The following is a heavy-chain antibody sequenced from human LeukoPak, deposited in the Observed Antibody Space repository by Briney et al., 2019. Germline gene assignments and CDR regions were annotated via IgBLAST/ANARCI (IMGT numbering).Heavy chain of an antibody. J-gene: IGHJ4*02. CDR1: GGSFSGYY. V-gene: IGHV4-4*07. D-gene: IGHD3-22*01. CDR2: IYTSGST. Sequence: PSETLSLTCAVYGGSFSGYYWSWIRQPAGKGLEWIGRIYTSGSTNYNPSLKSRVTMSVDTSKNQFSLKLSSVTAADTAVYYCARDGGYYYDGSGVFPWGQGTLVTVSS. CDR3: ARDGGYYYDGSGVFP.